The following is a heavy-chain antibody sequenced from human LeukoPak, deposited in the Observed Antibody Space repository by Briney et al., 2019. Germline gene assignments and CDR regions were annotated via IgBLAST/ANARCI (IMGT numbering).Heavy chain of an antibody. D-gene: IGHD5-18*01. CDR1: GGTFSSYA. Sequence: GASVKVSCKASGGTFSSYAISWVRQAPGQGLEWMGGIIPIFGTANYAQKFQGRVTITADESTSTAYMELRSLRSDDTAVYYCARGITAMVDYWGQGTLVTVSS. CDR3: ARGITAMVDY. J-gene: IGHJ4*02. V-gene: IGHV1-69*13. CDR2: IIPIFGTA.